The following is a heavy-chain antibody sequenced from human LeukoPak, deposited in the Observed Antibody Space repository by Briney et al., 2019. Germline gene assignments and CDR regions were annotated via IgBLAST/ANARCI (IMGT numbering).Heavy chain of an antibody. J-gene: IGHJ3*02. V-gene: IGHV3-9*01. Sequence: GGSLRLSCAASGLIFDEYDMHWVRQAPGKGLEWVSGISWNSADIAYADSVKGRFTISRDNAKNSLYLQMNSLRAEDTAVYYCAREINQEPSRDDLNAFDIWGQGTMVTVSS. D-gene: IGHD5-24*01. CDR3: AREINQEPSRDDLNAFDI. CDR1: GLIFDEYD. CDR2: ISWNSADI.